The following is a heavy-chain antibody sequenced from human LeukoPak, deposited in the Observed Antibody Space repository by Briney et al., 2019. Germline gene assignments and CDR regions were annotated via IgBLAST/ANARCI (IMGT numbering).Heavy chain of an antibody. J-gene: IGHJ3*02. D-gene: IGHD4-17*01. CDR2: ISSRGSTI. V-gene: IGHV3-48*03. CDR1: GFTFYNYG. CDR3: AREGALTVTKDAFDI. Sequence: GGSLRLSCAVSGFTFYNYGMSWVRQAPGKGLEWVSYISSRGSTISYADSVKGRFTVSRDNAKNSLYLQMNSLRAEDTAVYYCAREGALTVTKDAFDIWGQGTKVTVSS.